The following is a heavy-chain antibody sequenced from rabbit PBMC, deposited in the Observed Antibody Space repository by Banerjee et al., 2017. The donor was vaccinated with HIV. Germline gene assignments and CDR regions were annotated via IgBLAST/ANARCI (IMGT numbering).Heavy chain of an antibody. D-gene: IGHD4-1*01. CDR2: IYTGSSGSA. V-gene: IGHV1S45*01. Sequence: QEQLEESGGDLVKPEGSLTLTCTASGFSFSSSYWICWVRQAPGKGLEWIGCIYTGSSGSAYYASWVNGRFTISKTSSTTVTLQMTSLTAADTATYFCARDLAGVIGWNGDLWGQGTLVTV. CDR1: GFSFSSSYW. CDR3: ARDLAGVIGWNGDL. J-gene: IGHJ4*01.